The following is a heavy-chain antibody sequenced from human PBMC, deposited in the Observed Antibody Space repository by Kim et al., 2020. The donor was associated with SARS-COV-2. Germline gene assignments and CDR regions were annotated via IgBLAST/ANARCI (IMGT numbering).Heavy chain of an antibody. Sequence: DSVKGRFTVSRDNSKNTLYLQMNSLRAEDTAVYYCAKESGYTYGYPYFDYWGQGTLVTVSS. D-gene: IGHD5-18*01. CDR3: AKESGYTYGYPYFDY. V-gene: IGHV3-23*01. J-gene: IGHJ4*02.